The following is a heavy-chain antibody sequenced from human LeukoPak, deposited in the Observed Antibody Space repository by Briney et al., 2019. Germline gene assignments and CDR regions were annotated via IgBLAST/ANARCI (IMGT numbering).Heavy chain of an antibody. Sequence: SETLSLTCTVSGGSMSSYYWSWIRQPAGKGLEWIGRVYSSGSSNYNPSLESRVTMSLDTSKKQFSLTLNSVTAADTALYFCARRRYYDSTGYLDWGQGTLVTVSS. J-gene: IGHJ1*01. V-gene: IGHV4-4*07. D-gene: IGHD3-22*01. CDR3: ARRRYYDSTGYLD. CDR2: VYSSGSS. CDR1: GGSMSSYY.